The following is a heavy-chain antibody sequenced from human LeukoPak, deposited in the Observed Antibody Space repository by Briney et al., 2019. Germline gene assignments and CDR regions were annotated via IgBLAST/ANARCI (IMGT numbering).Heavy chain of an antibody. V-gene: IGHV3-21*01. D-gene: IGHD3-9*01. CDR1: GFTFSSYS. J-gene: IGHJ6*02. CDR3: ARGVRRYYDILTGRYGMDV. Sequence: PGGSLRLSCAASGFTFSSYSMNWVRQAPGKGLEWVSSIRSSSSYIYYADSVKGRFTISRDNAKNSLYLQMNSLRAEDTAVYYCARGVRRYYDILTGRYGMDVWGQGTTVTVSS. CDR2: IRSSSSYI.